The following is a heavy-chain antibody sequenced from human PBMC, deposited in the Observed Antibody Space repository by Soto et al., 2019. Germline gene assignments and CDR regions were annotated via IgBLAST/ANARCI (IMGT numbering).Heavy chain of an antibody. J-gene: IGHJ4*02. V-gene: IGHV4-59*08. CDR2: IYYSGSI. D-gene: IGHD4-17*01. CDR3: ARQTWYGGALNY. CDR1: GGSISTYY. Sequence: QVQLQESGPGLVKPSETLSLTCTVSGGSISTYYWNWIRQPPGKGLEWIGYIYYSGSINYNPSLKSRVTMSVETSKNQFSLKLSSVTAAATAVYYCARQTWYGGALNYWGQGTLVTVSS.